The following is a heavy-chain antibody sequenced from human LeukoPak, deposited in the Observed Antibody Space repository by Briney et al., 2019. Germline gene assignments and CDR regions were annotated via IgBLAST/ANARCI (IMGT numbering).Heavy chain of an antibody. CDR3: AKDSSGYYNYFDY. CDR2: ISWNSGSI. J-gene: IGHJ4*02. Sequence: GGSLRLSCAAPGFTFDDYAMHWVRQAPGKGLEWVSGISWNSGSIGYADSVKGRFTISRDNAKNSLYLQMNSLRAEDTALYYCAKDSSGYYNYFDYWGQGTLVTVSS. CDR1: GFTFDDYA. D-gene: IGHD3-22*01. V-gene: IGHV3-9*01.